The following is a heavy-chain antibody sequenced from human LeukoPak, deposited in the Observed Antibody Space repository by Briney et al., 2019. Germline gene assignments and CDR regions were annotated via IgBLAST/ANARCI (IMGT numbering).Heavy chain of an antibody. Sequence: SETLSLTCAVYGGSFSGYYWSWIRQPPGKGLEWIGEINYSGSTNYNPSLKSRVTISVDTSKNQFSLKLSSVTAADTAVYYCARARQYQLLSTWGQGTLVTVSS. CDR2: INYSGST. CDR3: ARARQYQLLST. D-gene: IGHD2-2*01. CDR1: GGSFSGYY. V-gene: IGHV4-34*01. J-gene: IGHJ5*02.